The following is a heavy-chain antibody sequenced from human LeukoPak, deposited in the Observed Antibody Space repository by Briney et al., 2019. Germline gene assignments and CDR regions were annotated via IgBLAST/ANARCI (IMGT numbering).Heavy chain of an antibody. CDR1: GFTFSGSA. D-gene: IGHD3-10*01. CDR3: ITMVRGDYYYGMDV. CDR2: IRSKANSYAT. Sequence: GGSLKLSCAASGFTFSGSAMHWVRQASGKGLEWVGRIRSKANSYATAYAASVKGRFTISRDDSKNTAYMQMNSLKTEDTAVYYCITMVRGDYYYGMDVWGKGTTVAVSS. J-gene: IGHJ6*04. V-gene: IGHV3-73*01.